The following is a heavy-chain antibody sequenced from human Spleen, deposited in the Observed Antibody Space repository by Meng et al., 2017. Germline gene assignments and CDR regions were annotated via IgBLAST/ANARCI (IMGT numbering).Heavy chain of an antibody. CDR2: IYYSGST. V-gene: IGHV4-39*07. D-gene: IGHD4-17*01. J-gene: IGHJ4*02. CDR3: ARGPDGVPYFDY. Sequence: SETLSLTCTVSGGSISSSSYYWGWIRQPPGKGLEWIGSIYYSGSTYYNPSLKSRVTISVDTSKNQFSLNLSSVTAADTAVYYCARGPDGVPYFDYWGQGTLVTVSS. CDR1: GGSISSSSYY.